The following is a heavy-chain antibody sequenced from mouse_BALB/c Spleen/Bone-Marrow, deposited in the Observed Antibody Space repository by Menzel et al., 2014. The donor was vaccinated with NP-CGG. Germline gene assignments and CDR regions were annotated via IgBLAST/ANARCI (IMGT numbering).Heavy chain of an antibody. D-gene: IGHD1-1*01. V-gene: IGHV5-6-3*01. CDR1: GFTFSSYG. J-gene: IGHJ2*01. Sequence: EVQGVESEGGLVQPGGSLKLSCAASGFTFSSYGMSWVHQTPDKRLELVATINSNGGSTYYPDSVKGRFTISRDNAKNTLYLQMSSLESEDTAMYYCARDYYGSSDYWGQGTTLTVSS. CDR2: INSNGGST. CDR3: ARDYYGSSDY.